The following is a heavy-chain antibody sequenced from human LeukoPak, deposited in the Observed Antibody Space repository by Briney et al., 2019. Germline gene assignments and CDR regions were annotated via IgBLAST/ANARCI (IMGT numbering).Heavy chain of an antibody. D-gene: IGHD1-26*01. J-gene: IGHJ4*02. V-gene: IGHV3-30-3*01. CDR2: ISYDGSNK. CDR3: ARAPYSGRDKTSPHMYYFDY. CDR1: GFTFSSYA. Sequence: PGRSLRLSCAASGFTFSSYAMHWVRQAPGKGLEWVAVISYDGSNKYCADSVKGRFTISRDNSKNTLYLQMNSLRAEDTAVYYCARAPYSGRDKTSPHMYYFDYWGQGTLVTVSS.